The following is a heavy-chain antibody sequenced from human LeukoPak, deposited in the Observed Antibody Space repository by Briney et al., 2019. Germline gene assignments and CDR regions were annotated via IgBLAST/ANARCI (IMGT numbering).Heavy chain of an antibody. Sequence: SVKVSCKASRGTFSSYAISGVRQAPGQGLEWMGGSIPIFGTANYAQKFQGRVTITTDESTSTAYMELSSMRSEDTAVYYCARNRGSSNAFDIWGQGTMVTVSS. CDR3: ARNRGSSNAFDI. D-gene: IGHD6-6*01. CDR1: RGTFSSYA. CDR2: SIPIFGTA. V-gene: IGHV1-69*05. J-gene: IGHJ3*02.